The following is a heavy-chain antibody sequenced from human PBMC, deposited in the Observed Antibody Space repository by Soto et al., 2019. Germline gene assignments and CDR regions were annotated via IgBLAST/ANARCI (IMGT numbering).Heavy chain of an antibody. D-gene: IGHD3-10*01. Sequence: PSETLSLTCTVSGGSVTSNWWTWVRQPPGKGLEWIGEVYHSGSTNYNPSLKSRVTMSVDKSKNQFSLNLNSVTAADTAVYYCARAWGFGDPTIDYCGQGTLVTVSS. CDR2: VYHSGST. CDR1: GGSVTSNW. J-gene: IGHJ4*02. V-gene: IGHV4-4*02. CDR3: ARAWGFGDPTIDY.